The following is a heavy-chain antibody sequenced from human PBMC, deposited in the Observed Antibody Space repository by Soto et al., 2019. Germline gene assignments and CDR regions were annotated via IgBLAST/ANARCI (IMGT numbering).Heavy chain of an antibody. V-gene: IGHV3-48*01. J-gene: IGHJ5*02. D-gene: IGHD2-2*01. Sequence: EVQLVESGGGLVQPGGSPRLSCAASGFTFSSYSMNWVRQAPGKGLEWVSYISSSSSTIYYADSVKGRFTISRDNAKNSLYLQMNSLRAEDTAVYYCARDVGYCSSTSCYGWFDPWGQGTLVTVSS. CDR3: ARDVGYCSSTSCYGWFDP. CDR1: GFTFSSYS. CDR2: ISSSSSTI.